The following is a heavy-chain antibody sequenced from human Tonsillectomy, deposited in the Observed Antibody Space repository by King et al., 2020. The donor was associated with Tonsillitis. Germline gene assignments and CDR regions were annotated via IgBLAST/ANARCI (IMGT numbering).Heavy chain of an antibody. CDR2: NYHSGGT. V-gene: IGHV4-4*02. Sequence: QLQESGPGLVKPSWTLSLTCAVSGGSIRSSNWWTWVRQPPGKGLEWIGENYHSGGTNYNPPLKNRVTISVDKSKNQFSLKLSSVTAADTAVYYCAKNGGNSDFDYWGQGTLVTVSS. CDR1: GGSIRSSNW. CDR3: AKNGGNSDFDY. D-gene: IGHD4-23*01. J-gene: IGHJ4*02.